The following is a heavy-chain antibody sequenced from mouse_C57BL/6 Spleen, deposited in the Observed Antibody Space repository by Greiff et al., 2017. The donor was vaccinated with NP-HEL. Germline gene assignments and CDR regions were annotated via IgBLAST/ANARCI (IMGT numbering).Heavy chain of an antibody. V-gene: IGHV14-1*01. Sequence: VQLQQSGAELVRPGASVKLSCTASGFNIKDYYMHWVKQRPEQGLEWIGRIDPEGGDTEYAPKFQGKATMTADKSSNTAYLQLSSLTSEDTAVYYCTNYDYDHYAIDYWGQGTSVTVSS. CDR1: GFNIKDYY. D-gene: IGHD2-4*01. J-gene: IGHJ4*01. CDR2: IDPEGGDT. CDR3: TNYDYDHYAIDY.